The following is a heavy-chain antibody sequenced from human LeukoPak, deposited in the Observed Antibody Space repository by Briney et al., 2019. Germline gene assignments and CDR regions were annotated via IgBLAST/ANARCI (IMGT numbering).Heavy chain of an antibody. CDR3: ARDQGIAAAGTLKYYYYYYMDV. V-gene: IGHV6-1*01. J-gene: IGHJ6*03. Sequence: SQTLSLTCAISGDSVSSNSAAWNWIRQSPSRGLEWLGRTYYRSTWYNDYAVSVKSRITINPDTSKNQFSLQLNSVTPEDTAVYYCARDQGIAAAGTLKYYYYYYMDVWGKGTTVTVSS. CDR1: GDSVSSNSAA. CDR2: TYYRSTWYN. D-gene: IGHD6-13*01.